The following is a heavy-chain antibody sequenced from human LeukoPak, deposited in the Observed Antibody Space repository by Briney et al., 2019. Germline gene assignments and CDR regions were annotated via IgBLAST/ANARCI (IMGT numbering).Heavy chain of an antibody. Sequence: PSETLSLTRTVSDDSINDHYWSWIRQPPGKGLEWIGYIYHTGSTNYNPSLKSRVTMSIDTSKSQFSLRLSSVTAADTAVYFCARESGYVTDPDYYYGMDVWGQGATVTVSS. CDR1: DDSINDHY. J-gene: IGHJ6*02. CDR2: IYHTGST. CDR3: ARESGYVTDPDYYYGMDV. V-gene: IGHV4-59*11. D-gene: IGHD5-12*01.